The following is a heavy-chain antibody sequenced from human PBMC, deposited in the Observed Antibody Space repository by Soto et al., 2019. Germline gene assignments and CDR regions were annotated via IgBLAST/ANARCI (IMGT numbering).Heavy chain of an antibody. Sequence: QVQLVESGGAVVQPGRSLKLSCATSGFVFSRYSMHWVRQSPGKGLEWVAVISHDANQTFYAESVRGRFTISKDRYKNTLFPQMNTLRTEDTATYHCARDASRDGYNWGQGTRVTVSS. CDR1: GFVFSRYS. D-gene: IGHD3-22*01. CDR2: ISHDANQT. CDR3: ARDASRDGYN. V-gene: IGHV3-30-3*01. J-gene: IGHJ4*02.